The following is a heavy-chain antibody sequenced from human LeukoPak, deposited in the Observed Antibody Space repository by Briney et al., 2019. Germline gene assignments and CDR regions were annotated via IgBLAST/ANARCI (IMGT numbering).Heavy chain of an antibody. D-gene: IGHD3-10*01. CDR2: ISSSSSYI. CDR3: ARVTRFGETYFDY. V-gene: IGHV3-21*01. Sequence: GGSLRLSCAASGFTFSSYSMNWVRQAPGKGLEWVSSISSSSSYIYYADSVKGRFSISRDNAKNSLYLQMNSLRAEDTAVYYCARVTRFGETYFDYWGQGTLVTVSS. CDR1: GFTFSSYS. J-gene: IGHJ4*02.